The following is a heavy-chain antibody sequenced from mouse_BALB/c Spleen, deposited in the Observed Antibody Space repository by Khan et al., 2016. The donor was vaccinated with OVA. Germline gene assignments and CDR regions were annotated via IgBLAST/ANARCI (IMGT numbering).Heavy chain of an antibody. CDR1: GFSLTSYG. Sequence: QVRLQQSGPGLVEPSQCLSITCTVSGFSLTSYGVHWVRQPPGKGLEWLGVIWAGGSTNYNSAIMSRLSISKDNSKSQVFLKMNGLQTDDTAMYYCARLEDIWGQGTTLTVSS. V-gene: IGHV2-9*02. J-gene: IGHJ2*01. CDR3: ARLEDI. D-gene: IGHD1-3*01. CDR2: IWAGGST.